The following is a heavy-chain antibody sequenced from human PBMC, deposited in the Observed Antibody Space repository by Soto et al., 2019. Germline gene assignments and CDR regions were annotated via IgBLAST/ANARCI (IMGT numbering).Heavy chain of an antibody. CDR3: AKDPTSIAVAGNPSYYMDV. CDR1: GFNFSSYC. V-gene: IGHV3-30*18. J-gene: IGHJ6*03. CDR2: ISYDGSNK. Sequence: GGSLRLSCAASGFNFSSYCMHWVRQAPGKGLEWVAVISYDGSNKYYADSVKGRFTISRDNSKNTLYLQMNSLRAEDTAVYYCAKDPTSIAVAGNPSYYMDVWGKGTTVTVSS. D-gene: IGHD6-19*01.